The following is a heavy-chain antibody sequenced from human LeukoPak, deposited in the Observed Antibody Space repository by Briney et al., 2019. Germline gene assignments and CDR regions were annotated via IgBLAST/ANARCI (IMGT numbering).Heavy chain of an antibody. CDR1: GGSISSSNW. CDR2: IYYGGST. V-gene: IGHV4-4*02. D-gene: IGHD2-2*01. CDR3: ARGSRYCSSTSCYADFDY. Sequence: SGTLSLTCAVSGGSISSSNWWSWVRQPPGKGLEWLGEIYYGGSTNYNTSLKSRVTISVDKSKNLISLNLNSVTAADTAVYYCARGSRYCSSTSCYADFDYWGQGTLVTVSS. J-gene: IGHJ4*02.